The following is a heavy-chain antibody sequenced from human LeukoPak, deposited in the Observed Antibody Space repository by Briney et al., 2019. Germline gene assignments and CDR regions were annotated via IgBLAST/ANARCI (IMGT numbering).Heavy chain of an antibody. CDR1: GGSFSGYY. V-gene: IGHV4-34*01. Sequence: SETLSLTCAVYGGSFSGYYWSWIRQPPGKGLEWIGEINHSGSTNCNPSLKSRITMSVDTSKNQFSLKLSSVTAADTAVYYCARRVVAATLFNYWGQGTLVTVSS. J-gene: IGHJ4*02. D-gene: IGHD2-15*01. CDR3: ARRVVAATLFNY. CDR2: INHSGST.